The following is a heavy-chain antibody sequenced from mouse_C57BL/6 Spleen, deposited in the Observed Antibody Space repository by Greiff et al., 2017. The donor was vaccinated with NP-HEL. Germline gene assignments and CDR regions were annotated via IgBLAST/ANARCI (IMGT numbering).Heavy chain of an antibody. Sequence: EVHLVESGGGLVKPGGSLKLSCAASGFTFSSYAMSWVRQTPEKRLEWVATISDGGSYTYYPDNVKGRFTISRDNAKNNLYLQMSHLKSEDTAMYYCARGTGTYWYFDVWGTGTTVTVSS. V-gene: IGHV5-4*01. CDR1: GFTFSSYA. J-gene: IGHJ1*03. CDR2: ISDGGSYT. D-gene: IGHD4-1*01. CDR3: ARGTGTYWYFDV.